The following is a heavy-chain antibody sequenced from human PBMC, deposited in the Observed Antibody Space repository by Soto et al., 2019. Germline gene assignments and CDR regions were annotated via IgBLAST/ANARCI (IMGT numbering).Heavy chain of an antibody. V-gene: IGHV1-69*02. D-gene: IGHD3-10*01. J-gene: IGHJ4*02. CDR3: SSWLRGEYYFEY. Sequence: ASVKVSCKASGGTFSSYTISWVRQAPGQGLERIGRIIPILGIANYAQKLQDRVTITADKSTSTAYMELSSLRFEDTAVYYCSSWLRGEYYFEYWGQGTLVTVSS. CDR1: GGTFSSYT. CDR2: IIPILGIA.